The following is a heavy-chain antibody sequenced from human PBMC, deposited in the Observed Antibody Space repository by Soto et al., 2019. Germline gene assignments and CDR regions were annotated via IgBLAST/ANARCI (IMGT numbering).Heavy chain of an antibody. CDR3: ATSYGSGYRAFDY. CDR2: INPILSMS. J-gene: IGHJ4*02. CDR1: GDTFAFYS. D-gene: IGHD3-10*01. V-gene: IGHV1-69*02. Sequence: QVQLVQSGAEVKRPGSSVKVSCKASGDTFAFYSINWVRQAPGLGLEWMGRINPILSMSNYAQRFQGRVTMTADKSTSTAYMVLNSLRSEDTAIYYCATSYGSGYRAFDYWGQGAVVTVSS.